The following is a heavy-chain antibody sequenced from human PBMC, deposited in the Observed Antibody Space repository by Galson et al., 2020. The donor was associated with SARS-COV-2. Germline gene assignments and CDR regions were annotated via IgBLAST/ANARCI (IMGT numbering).Heavy chain of an antibody. D-gene: IGHD3-9*01. CDR1: GYTFTNYG. V-gene: IGHV1-18*01. J-gene: IGHJ4*02. CDR3: ARDKTHVLTGYSPDY. CDR2: ISAYNGHT. Sequence: ASVKVSCRASGYTFTNYGISWVRQAPGQGLEWMGWISAYNGHTNYAQKFQDRLTMTTDTSTGTAYMELRSLRSDDSAVFYCARDKTHVLTGYSPDYWGQGTLVTVSA.